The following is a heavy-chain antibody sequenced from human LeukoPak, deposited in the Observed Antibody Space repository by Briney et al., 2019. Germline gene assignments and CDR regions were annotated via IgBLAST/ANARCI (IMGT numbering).Heavy chain of an antibody. J-gene: IGHJ4*02. CDR2: IRSKTDGETT. CDR3: TTEKDY. CDR1: GFTVSSNY. Sequence: PGGSLRLSCAASGFTVSSNYMSWVRQAPGKGLEWVGRIRSKTDGETTDYAAPVKGRFSISRDDSKNTVYLQMNSLKTEDAAVYYCTTEKDYWGQGTLVTVSS. V-gene: IGHV3-15*01.